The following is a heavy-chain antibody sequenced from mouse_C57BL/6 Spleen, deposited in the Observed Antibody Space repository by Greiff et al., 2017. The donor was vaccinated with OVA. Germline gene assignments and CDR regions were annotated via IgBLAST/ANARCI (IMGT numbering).Heavy chain of an antibody. CDR2: ISSGGSYT. D-gene: IGHD2-1*01. Sequence: EVQVVESGGDLVKPGGSLKLSCAASGFTFSSYGMSWVRQTPDKRLEWVATISSGGSYTYYPDSVKGRFTLSRDNAKNTLYLQMSGLKSEDTAMYYCANGNIDYWGQGTTLTVSS. CDR3: ANGNIDY. CDR1: GFTFSSYG. V-gene: IGHV5-6*01. J-gene: IGHJ2*01.